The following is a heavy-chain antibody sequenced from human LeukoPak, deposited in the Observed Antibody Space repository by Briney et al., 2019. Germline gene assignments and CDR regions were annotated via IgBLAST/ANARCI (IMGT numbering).Heavy chain of an antibody. CDR2: FSPGRDGK. D-gene: IGHD6-13*01. V-gene: IGHV3-11*05. CDR1: GFTFSDYF. CDR3: AREFGSSRAFDI. J-gene: IGHJ3*02. Sequence: PGGSLRLSCAGSGFTFSDYFMAWMRQTPGKGLQRGSYFSPGRDGKAHADSVKGRFTISRDNGKNSLYLLMTSLTADDTAVYYCAREFGSSRAFDIWGQGTVVTV.